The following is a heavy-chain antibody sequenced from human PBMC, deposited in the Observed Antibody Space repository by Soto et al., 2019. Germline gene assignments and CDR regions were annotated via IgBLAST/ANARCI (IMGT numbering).Heavy chain of an antibody. Sequence: EVQLVESGGGLVQPGGSLRLSCAASGFTFSTYSMNWVRQAPGKGLEWVSYISSSSTTIYYAASTEGRFTISRDNAKKSLYLRMNSLIAEDTPVYDWARGLHGDPREYLQYWGQGTLVTVSS. CDR1: GFTFSTYS. CDR3: ARGLHGDPREYLQY. V-gene: IGHV3-48*01. J-gene: IGHJ1*01. CDR2: ISSSSTTI. D-gene: IGHD4-17*01.